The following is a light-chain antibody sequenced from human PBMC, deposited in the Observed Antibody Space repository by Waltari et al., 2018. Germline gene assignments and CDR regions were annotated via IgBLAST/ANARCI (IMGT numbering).Light chain of an antibody. CDR1: SSDAGFYNY. Sequence: QSALTQPASVSGSPGQSITISCTGTSSDAGFYNYVPWYQQHPGKAPKLIIYDVFERPSGVSNRFSGSKSGNTASLTISGLLAEDEADYYCNSYTGSSSWVFGGGTKLTVL. V-gene: IGLV2-14*01. CDR2: DVF. J-gene: IGLJ3*02. CDR3: NSYTGSSSWV.